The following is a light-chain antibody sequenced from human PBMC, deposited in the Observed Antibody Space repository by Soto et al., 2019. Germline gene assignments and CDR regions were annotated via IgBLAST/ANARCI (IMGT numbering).Light chain of an antibody. CDR3: CSYAGSSTFHV. CDR1: SSDVGSYNL. CDR2: EVS. V-gene: IGLV2-23*02. J-gene: IGLJ1*01. Sequence: QSVLTQPASVSGSPGQSITISCTGTSSDVGSYNLVSWYQQHPGKAPKLMIYEVSKRPSGVSNRFSGSKSGNTASLTISGPQAEDEADYYCCSYAGSSTFHVFGTGTKVPVL.